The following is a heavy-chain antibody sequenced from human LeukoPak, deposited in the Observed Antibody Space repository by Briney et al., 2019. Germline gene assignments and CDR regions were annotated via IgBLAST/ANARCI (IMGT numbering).Heavy chain of an antibody. CDR2: ISSSSSYI. J-gene: IGHJ4*02. CDR3: ATTDNDFWSGYYTAPRVYFDY. CDR1: GFTFSSYS. D-gene: IGHD3-3*01. V-gene: IGHV3-21*04. Sequence: SGGSLRLSCAASGFTFSSYSMNWVRQAPGKGLEWVSSISSSSSYIYYADSVKGRFTISRDNAKNSLYLQMNSLRAEDTAVYYCATTDNDFWSGYYTAPRVYFDYWGQGTLVTVSS.